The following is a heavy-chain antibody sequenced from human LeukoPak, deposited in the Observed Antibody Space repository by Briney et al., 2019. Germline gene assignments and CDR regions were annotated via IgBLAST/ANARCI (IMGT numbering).Heavy chain of an antibody. D-gene: IGHD2-15*01. Sequence: GGSLRLSCAASGFIFSSYSMNWVRQAPGKGLEWVSSITSSSSYIYYADSVKGRFTISRDNAKNSLFPQMNSLRAEDTAVYYCARTRSGGSSGDYWGQGTLVTVSS. V-gene: IGHV3-21*01. J-gene: IGHJ4*02. CDR3: ARTRSGGSSGDY. CDR1: GFIFSSYS. CDR2: ITSSSSYI.